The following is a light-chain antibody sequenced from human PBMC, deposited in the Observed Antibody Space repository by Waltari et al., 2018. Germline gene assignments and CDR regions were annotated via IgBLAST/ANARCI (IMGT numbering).Light chain of an antibody. CDR1: TSDVGGGNY. J-gene: IGLJ2*01. CDR3: SSYRSSSTLVV. V-gene: IGLV2-14*03. CDR2: DVT. Sequence: QSALTQPASLSRSPGQSITISCTGTTSDVGGGNYVSWYQQYQGKVPKLLIYDVTNRPSGVSNLFSCSKSGSTASLTISWLQAEDEADYYCSSYRSSSTLVVFGGGTKLIVL.